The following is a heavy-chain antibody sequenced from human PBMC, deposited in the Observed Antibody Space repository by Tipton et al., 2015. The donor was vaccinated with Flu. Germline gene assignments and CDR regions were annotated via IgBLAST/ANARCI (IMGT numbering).Heavy chain of an antibody. Sequence: TLSLTCTVSRDSMRSDYFWGWIRQAPGKGLEWIGNIHYSGSPHYNPSLKSRVTISIDTSKNQFSLRLSSVTAADTAMYFCARATCSGGACYVFDYWGQGSLVIVSA. CDR3: ARATCSGGACYVFDY. CDR1: RDSMRSDYF. D-gene: IGHD2-15*01. J-gene: IGHJ4*02. CDR2: IHYSGSP. V-gene: IGHV4-38-2*02.